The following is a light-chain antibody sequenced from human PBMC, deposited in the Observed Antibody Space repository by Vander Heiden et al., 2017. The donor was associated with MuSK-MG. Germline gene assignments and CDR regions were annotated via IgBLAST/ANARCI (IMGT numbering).Light chain of an antibody. Sequence: DIQMTQSPSTLSASIGDRVTITCRASQSIRSWLAWYQQKPGKAPKLLIYKASSLESGVPSRFSGSGSGTEFTLTISSLQPEDFATDYCQEYNSYWTFGQGTKVEIK. V-gene: IGKV1-5*03. CDR3: QEYNSYWT. CDR2: KAS. CDR1: QSIRSW. J-gene: IGKJ1*01.